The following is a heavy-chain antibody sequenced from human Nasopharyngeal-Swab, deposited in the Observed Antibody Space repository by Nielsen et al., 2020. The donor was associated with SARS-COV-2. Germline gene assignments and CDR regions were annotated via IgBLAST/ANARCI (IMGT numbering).Heavy chain of an antibody. CDR3: ARHDYSNYN. J-gene: IGHJ4*02. CDR1: GGSFSGYY. Sequence: SETLSLTCAVYGGSFSGYYWSWIRQPPGKGLEWIGEINHSGSTNYNPSLKRRVTISVDTSKNQFSLKLSSVTAADTAVYYCARHDYSNYNWGQGTLVTVSS. CDR2: INHSGST. V-gene: IGHV4-34*01. D-gene: IGHD4-11*01.